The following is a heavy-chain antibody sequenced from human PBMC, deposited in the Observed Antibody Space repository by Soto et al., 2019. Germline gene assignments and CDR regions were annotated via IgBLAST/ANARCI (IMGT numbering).Heavy chain of an antibody. J-gene: IGHJ4*02. CDR1: GFTFSSCA. CDR3: ARDKRDLRFLESSYSFAY. CDR2: ISYDGSNK. D-gene: IGHD3-3*01. Sequence: QVQLVESGGGVVQPGRSLRLSCAASGFTFSSCAMHWVRQAPGKGLEWVALISYDGSNKYYADSVKGRLTISRDNSKNTLYLHMNSLIAEDTAVYYCARDKRDLRFLESSYSFAYWGQGTLVTVSS. V-gene: IGHV3-30-3*01.